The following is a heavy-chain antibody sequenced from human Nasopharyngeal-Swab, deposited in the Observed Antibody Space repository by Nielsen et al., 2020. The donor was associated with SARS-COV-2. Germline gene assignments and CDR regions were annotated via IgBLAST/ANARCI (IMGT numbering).Heavy chain of an antibody. CDR3: ARTSIAGKAFDY. CDR1: GFIISSYA. Sequence: GESLKISCAASGFIISSYAMSWVRQAPGKGLEWVSAISGSGASTYYADSVKGRFTISRDNSKNTLYLQMNSLRAEDTAVYYCARTSIAGKAFDYWGQGTLVTVSS. CDR2: ISGSGAST. D-gene: IGHD6-6*01. J-gene: IGHJ4*02. V-gene: IGHV3-23*01.